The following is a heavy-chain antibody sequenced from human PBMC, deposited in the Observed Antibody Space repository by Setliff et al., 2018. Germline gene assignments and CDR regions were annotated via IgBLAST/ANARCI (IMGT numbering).Heavy chain of an antibody. CDR2: ISSSGGT. Sequence: SETLALTCTVSGGSISGFAWNWIRQFPGKRLEWIGEISSSGGTLYTPSLRSRVSMSVDTSRNQFSLNLTSMTAADTAVYYCARIWGYGDFSFGYWGQGTLVTVSS. CDR3: ARIWGYGDFSFGY. V-gene: IGHV4-59*01. CDR1: GGSISGFA. J-gene: IGHJ4*02. D-gene: IGHD4-17*01.